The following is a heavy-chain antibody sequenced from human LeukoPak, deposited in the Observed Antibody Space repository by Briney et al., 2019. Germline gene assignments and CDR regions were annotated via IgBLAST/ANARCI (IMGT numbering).Heavy chain of an antibody. J-gene: IGHJ4*02. Sequence: GGSLRLSCAASGFTFSSYAMSWVRQAPGKGLEWVSAISCSGGSTYYADSVKGRFTISRDNSKNTLYLQMNSLRAEDTAVYYCAKALSPLAVAGTLFDSWGQGTLVTVSS. V-gene: IGHV3-23*01. CDR3: AKALSPLAVAGTLFDS. CDR2: ISCSGGST. CDR1: GFTFSSYA. D-gene: IGHD6-19*01.